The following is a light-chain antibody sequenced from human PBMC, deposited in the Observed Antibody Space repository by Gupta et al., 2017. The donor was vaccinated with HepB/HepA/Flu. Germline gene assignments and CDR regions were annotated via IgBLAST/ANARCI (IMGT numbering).Light chain of an antibody. CDR2: DVS. J-gene: IGLJ2*01. CDR3: SSDTSSSTVV. V-gene: IGLV2-14*03. CDR1: SSDVGGYNY. Sequence: SALTQPASVSGSPGQSITISCTGTSSDVGGYNYVSWYQQHPGKAPKLMIYDVSNRPSGVSNRFSGSKSGNTASLTISGRQAEDEADYYCSSDTSSSTVVFGGGTKLTVL.